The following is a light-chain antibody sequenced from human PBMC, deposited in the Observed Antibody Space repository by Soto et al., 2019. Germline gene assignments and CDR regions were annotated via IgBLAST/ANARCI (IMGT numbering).Light chain of an antibody. Sequence: QSALTQPASVSGSPGQSITISCTGTSSDVGAYNFVSWYQQHPGKVPKLMIFDVSSRTSGVSDRFSGSKSGKTASLTISGLQAEDEGDYYCSSYTSSSTHVFGSGTKLTVL. CDR2: DVS. V-gene: IGLV2-14*03. CDR1: SSDVGAYNF. CDR3: SSYTSSSTHV. J-gene: IGLJ1*01.